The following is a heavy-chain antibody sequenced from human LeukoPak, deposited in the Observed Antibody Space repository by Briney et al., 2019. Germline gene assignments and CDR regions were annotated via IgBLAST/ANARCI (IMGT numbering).Heavy chain of an antibody. D-gene: IGHD3-3*01. CDR2: ISYDGSNK. CDR1: GFTFSSYA. J-gene: IGHJ4*02. Sequence: GGSLRLSCAASGFTFSSYAMHWVRQAPGKGLEWVAVISYDGSNKYHADSVKGRFTISRDNSKNTLCLQMNSLRAEDTAVYYCARVPLRFLEQGALDYWGQGTLVTVSS. CDR3: ARVPLRFLEQGALDY. V-gene: IGHV3-30-3*01.